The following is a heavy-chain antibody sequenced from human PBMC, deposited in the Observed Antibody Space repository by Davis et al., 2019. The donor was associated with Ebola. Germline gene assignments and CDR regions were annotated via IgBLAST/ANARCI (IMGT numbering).Heavy chain of an antibody. Sequence: PSETLSLTCTVSGGSISRYYGSWIRQPPGKGLEWSGYIYSGSTNYNPPLKSRVTISVHTSTHQFSLKLTSVTAADTAVYYCTRHCSSASCYGGPFDPWGHGTLVTVSS. D-gene: IGHD2-2*01. J-gene: IGHJ5*02. CDR2: IYSGST. V-gene: IGHV4-59*08. CDR3: TRHCSSASCYGGPFDP. CDR1: GGSISRYY.